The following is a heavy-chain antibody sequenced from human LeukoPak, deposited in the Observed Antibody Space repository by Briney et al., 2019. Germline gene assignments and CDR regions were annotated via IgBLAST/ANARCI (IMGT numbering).Heavy chain of an antibody. V-gene: IGHV4-61*09. Sequence: SQTLSLTCTVSGGSISSGSFYWGWIRQPAGKGLEWIGHIYTSGSTSYSPSLQSRVTISVDTSQHQFSLKVTSVTAADTAVYYCARAGGSVGWYGTIDSWGQGTLVTVSS. D-gene: IGHD6-19*01. CDR1: GGSISSGSFY. J-gene: IGHJ4*02. CDR2: IYTSGST. CDR3: ARAGGSVGWYGTIDS.